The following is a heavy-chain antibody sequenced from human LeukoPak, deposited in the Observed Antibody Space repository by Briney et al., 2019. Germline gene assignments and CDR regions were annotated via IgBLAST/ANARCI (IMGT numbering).Heavy chain of an antibody. CDR2: INQDGSEK. D-gene: IGHD6-13*01. CDR1: GFTFSSYW. Sequence: PGGSLRLSCVASGFTFSSYWMSWVRQAPGKGLEWVANINQDGSEKYYVDSVKGRFTISRDNAKNSLFLQMNSLRAEDTAVYYCASDRIAAAGSDYWGQGTLVTVSS. V-gene: IGHV3-7*05. J-gene: IGHJ4*02. CDR3: ASDRIAAAGSDY.